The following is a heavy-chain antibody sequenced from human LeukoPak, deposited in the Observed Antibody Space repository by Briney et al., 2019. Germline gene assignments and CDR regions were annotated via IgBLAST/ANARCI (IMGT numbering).Heavy chain of an antibody. CDR3: ANSDWSNDAFDI. CDR2: FNPNGGGT. J-gene: IGHJ3*02. Sequence: ASVKVSCKASGYTFTGHYIHWVRQAPGQGLEWMGWFNPNGGGTNYAQRFQGRVTMTRDTSISIAYMEVSSLRSDDTAIYYCANSDWSNDAFDIWGQGTMVTVSP. V-gene: IGHV1-2*02. CDR1: GYTFTGHY. D-gene: IGHD6-19*01.